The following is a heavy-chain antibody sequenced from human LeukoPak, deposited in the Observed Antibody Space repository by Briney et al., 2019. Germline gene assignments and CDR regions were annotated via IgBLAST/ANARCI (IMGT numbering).Heavy chain of an antibody. J-gene: IGHJ4*02. Sequence: GGSLRPSCAASGFTFSDYAMSWVRQAPGKGLEWVSVISGSGGSGGSTDYADSVKGRFTISRDNSKNTLYLQMNSLRAEDTAIYYCAKEGCTFTTCYINCWGQGTLVTVSS. D-gene: IGHD2-2*02. V-gene: IGHV3-23*01. CDR3: AKEGCTFTTCYINC. CDR2: ISGSGGSGGST. CDR1: GFTFSDYA.